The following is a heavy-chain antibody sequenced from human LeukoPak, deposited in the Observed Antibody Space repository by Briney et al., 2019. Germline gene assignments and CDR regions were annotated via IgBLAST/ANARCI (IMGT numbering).Heavy chain of an antibody. V-gene: IGHV4-34*01. D-gene: IGHD3-16*02. J-gene: IGHJ4*02. CDR3: SLRLGGVIVKDY. Sequence: SETLSLTCAVYGASFSGNYWTWIRQPPGKGLEWIGEINHSGSANYNPSLKSRVTISADTSTNQFSLKMRSVTAADTAVYYCSLRLGGVIVKDYWGQGTLVTVSS. CDR1: GASFSGNY. CDR2: INHSGSA.